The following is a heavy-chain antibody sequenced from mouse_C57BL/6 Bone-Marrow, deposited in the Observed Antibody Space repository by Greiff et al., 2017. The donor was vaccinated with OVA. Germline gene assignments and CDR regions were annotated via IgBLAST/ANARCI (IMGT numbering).Heavy chain of an antibody. CDR1: GYAFSSSW. Sequence: VQLQESGPELVKPGASVKISCKASGYAFSSSWMNWVKQRPGKGLEWIGRIYPGDGDTNYNGKFKGKATLTADKSSSTAYMQLSSLTSEDSAVYFCARGRSGYGYWGQGTTLTVSS. CDR3: ARGRSGYGY. J-gene: IGHJ2*01. D-gene: IGHD3-2*02. V-gene: IGHV1-82*01. CDR2: IYPGDGDT.